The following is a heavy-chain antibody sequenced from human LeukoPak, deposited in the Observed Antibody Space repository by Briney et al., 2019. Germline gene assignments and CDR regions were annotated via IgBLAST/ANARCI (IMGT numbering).Heavy chain of an antibody. Sequence: SETLSLTCAVYGGSFSGYYWSWIRLPPGKGLEWIGEINHSGSTNYNPSLKSRVTISVDTSKNQFSLKLSSETAADTAVYYCARAYSSSWQVAWGQGTLVTVSS. CDR1: GGSFSGYY. V-gene: IGHV4-34*01. J-gene: IGHJ5*02. CDR3: ARAYSSSWQVA. D-gene: IGHD6-13*01. CDR2: INHSGST.